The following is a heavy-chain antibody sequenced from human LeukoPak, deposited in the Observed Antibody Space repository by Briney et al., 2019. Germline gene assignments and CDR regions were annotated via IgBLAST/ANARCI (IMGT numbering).Heavy chain of an antibody. Sequence: PGRSLRLSCGASGFTFSSYAMSWVRQAPGKGLEWVSAISGSAHRTYYADSVKGRFTVSRDNSKNTLYLQVNSLRAEDTAVYYCAKDREEDMATITLSDSWGQGTLVTVSS. CDR1: GFTFSSYA. CDR3: AKDREEDMATITLSDS. D-gene: IGHD5-24*01. J-gene: IGHJ5*02. V-gene: IGHV3-23*01. CDR2: ISGSAHRT.